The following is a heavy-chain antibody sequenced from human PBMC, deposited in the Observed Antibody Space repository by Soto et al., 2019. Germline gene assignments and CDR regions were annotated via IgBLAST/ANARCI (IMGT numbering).Heavy chain of an antibody. CDR3: ARDQGVRRTPAYYYYGMDV. J-gene: IGHJ6*02. CDR2: ISAYNGNT. V-gene: IGHV1-18*01. D-gene: IGHD3-10*01. CDR1: GYTFTSYG. Sequence: ASVKVSCKASGYTFTSYGISWVRQAPGQGLEWMGWISAYNGNTNYAQKFQGRVTMTTDTSTSTAYMELRGLRSDDTAVYYCARDQGVRRTPAYYYYGMDVWGQGTTVTVSS.